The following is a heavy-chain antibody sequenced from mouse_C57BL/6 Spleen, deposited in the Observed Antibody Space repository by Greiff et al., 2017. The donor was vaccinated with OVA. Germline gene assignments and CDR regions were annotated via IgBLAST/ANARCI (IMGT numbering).Heavy chain of an antibody. J-gene: IGHJ3*01. V-gene: IGHV1-52*01. Sequence: QVQLKQPGAELVRPGSSVKLSCKASGYTFTSYWMHWVKQRPIQGLEWIGNIDPSDSETHYNQKFKDKATLTVDKSSSTAYMQLSSLTSEDSAVYYCAREEGGYRFAYWGQGTLVTVSA. CDR1: GYTFTSYW. CDR2: IDPSDSET. D-gene: IGHD2-2*01. CDR3: AREEGGYRFAY.